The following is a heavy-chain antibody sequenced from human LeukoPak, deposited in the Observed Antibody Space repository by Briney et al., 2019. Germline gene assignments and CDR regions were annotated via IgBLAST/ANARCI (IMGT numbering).Heavy chain of an antibody. Sequence: GASVKVSCKASGGTFSSYAISWVRQAPGQGLEWMGWILPNGGDTIYAQEFQGRAIMTTDTSITTAYMELTSLRSDDTAVYFCVTYYGLGPVWGQGTLVTVS. D-gene: IGHD3-10*01. CDR2: ILPNGGDT. CDR3: VTYYGLGPV. CDR1: GGTFSSYA. V-gene: IGHV1-2*02. J-gene: IGHJ4*02.